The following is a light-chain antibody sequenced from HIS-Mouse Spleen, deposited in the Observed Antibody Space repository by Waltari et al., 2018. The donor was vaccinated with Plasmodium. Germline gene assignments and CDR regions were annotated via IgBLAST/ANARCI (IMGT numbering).Light chain of an antibody. CDR1: SSDVGGYNY. CDR3: SSYAGSSV. Sequence: SALTQPPSASGSPGQSVNISCTGTSSDVGGYNYVSWYQQHPGRAPKLMINEVSKRTSGVPDRFSGSKTGNTAALTGSGRQAEDEADYYSSSYAGSSVFGTGTKVTVL. CDR2: EVS. V-gene: IGLV2-8*01. J-gene: IGLJ1*01.